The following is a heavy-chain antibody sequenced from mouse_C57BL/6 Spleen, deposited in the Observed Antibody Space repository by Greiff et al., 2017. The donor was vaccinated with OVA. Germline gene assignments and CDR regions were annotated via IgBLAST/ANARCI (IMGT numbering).Heavy chain of an antibody. CDR2: IDPSDSDT. CDR1: GYTFTSYW. Sequence: QVQLQQPGAELVRPGSSVKLSCKASGYTFTSYWMHWVKQRPIQGLEWIGNIDPSDSDTHYNQKFKDKATLTVDKSSSTAYMQLSSLTSEDSAVYYCARGYDGAFAYWGKGTLVTVSA. D-gene: IGHD2-3*01. V-gene: IGHV1-52*01. CDR3: ARGYDGAFAY. J-gene: IGHJ3*01.